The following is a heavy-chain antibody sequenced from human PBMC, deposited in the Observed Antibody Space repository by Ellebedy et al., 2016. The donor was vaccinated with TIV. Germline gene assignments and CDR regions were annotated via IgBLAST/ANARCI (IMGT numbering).Heavy chain of an antibody. Sequence: GESLKISXAASGFTFSSYWMSWVRQAPGKGLEWVANIKQDGSEKYYVDSVKGRFTISRDNAKNSLYLQMNSLRAEDTAVYYCAREGKRVLLWFGSGNWFDPWGQGTLVTVSS. CDR3: AREGKRVLLWFGSGNWFDP. J-gene: IGHJ5*02. CDR1: GFTFSSYW. CDR2: IKQDGSEK. D-gene: IGHD3-10*01. V-gene: IGHV3-7*03.